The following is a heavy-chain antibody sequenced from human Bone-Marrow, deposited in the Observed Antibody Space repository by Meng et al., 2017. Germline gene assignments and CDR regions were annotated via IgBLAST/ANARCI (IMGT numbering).Heavy chain of an antibody. CDR1: GGSISSSSYY. J-gene: IGHJ6*02. D-gene: IGHD3-22*01. Sequence: RQLQVWGPGLVKPPETLSPPCTVSGGSISSSSYYGGWLRQPQGKGLEWIGSIYYSGSTYYNPSLKSRVTISVDTSKNQFSLKLSSVTAADTAVYYCARDPFIYYDSSGYYTGYYYYGMDVWGQGTTVTVSS. CDR3: ARDPFIYYDSSGYYTGYYYYGMDV. V-gene: IGHV4-39*07. CDR2: IYYSGST.